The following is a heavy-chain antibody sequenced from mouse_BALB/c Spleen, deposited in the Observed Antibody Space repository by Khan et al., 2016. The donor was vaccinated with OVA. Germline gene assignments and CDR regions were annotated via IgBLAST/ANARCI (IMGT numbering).Heavy chain of an antibody. V-gene: IGHV1S56*01. CDR1: GYTFTTYY. Sequence: VQLQQSGPELVKPGASVRISCKASGYTFTTYYIHWVKQRPGQGLQWIGWIYPGSVNTQYNEQFKGKATLTADKSSSTAYMQLSSLTSEDSAAYFCARDDYFVGDAMDYWGQGTSVTVSS. CDR2: IYPGSVNT. J-gene: IGHJ4*01. CDR3: ARDDYFVGDAMDY. D-gene: IGHD2-4*01.